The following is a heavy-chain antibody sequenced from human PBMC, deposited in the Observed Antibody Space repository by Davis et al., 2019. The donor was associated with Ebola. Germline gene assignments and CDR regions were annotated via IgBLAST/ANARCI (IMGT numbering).Heavy chain of an antibody. CDR3: AKDTSNIWFDI. J-gene: IGHJ3*02. CDR1: GFTFSNYR. D-gene: IGHD1-26*01. CDR2: ISSGGAST. Sequence: GESLKISCAASGFTFSNYRMSWVRQAPGKGLEWGSSISSGGASTYYADSVKGRFTISRDNSKNTLYLQMNGLRVEDTAIYYCAKDTSNIWFDIWCQGTMVTVSS. V-gene: IGHV3-23*01.